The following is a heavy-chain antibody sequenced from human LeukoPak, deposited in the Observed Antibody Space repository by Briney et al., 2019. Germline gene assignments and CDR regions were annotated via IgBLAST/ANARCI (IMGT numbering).Heavy chain of an antibody. D-gene: IGHD3-3*01. V-gene: IGHV3-30*02. CDR1: GFTFSSYG. CDR2: IRYDGSNK. CDR3: AKDKVTIFGVVIPFDY. Sequence: GGSLRLSCAASGFTFSSYGMHWVRQAPGKGLEWLAFIRYDGSNKYYADSVKGRFTISRDNSKNTLYLQMNSLRAEDTAVYYCAKDKVTIFGVVIPFDYWGQGTLVTVSS. J-gene: IGHJ4*02.